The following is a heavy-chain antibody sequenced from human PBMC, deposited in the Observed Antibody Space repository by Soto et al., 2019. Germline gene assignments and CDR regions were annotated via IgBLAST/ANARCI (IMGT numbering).Heavy chain of an antibody. Sequence: EVQLVESGGGLVQPGGSLRLSCAVSGFTFHNYVMHWVRQAPGKGLEFVSAIDNKGGNTLYANSVKGRFTISRDNSKDTLYLQMGSLRAEDVAVYYCAREGLERRTQLDYWGQGTLVTVSS. CDR1: GFTFHNYV. V-gene: IGHV3-64*01. CDR3: AREGLERRTQLDY. CDR2: IDNKGGNT. D-gene: IGHD1-1*01. J-gene: IGHJ4*02.